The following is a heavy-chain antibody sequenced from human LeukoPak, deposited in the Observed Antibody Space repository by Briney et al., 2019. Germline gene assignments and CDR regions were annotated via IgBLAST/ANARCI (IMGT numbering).Heavy chain of an antibody. Sequence: SETLSLTCTVSGGSISSYYWSWIRQAAGKGLEWIGRIYTSGSTNYNPSLKSRVTMSVDTSKNQFSLKLSSVTAADTAVYYCAREGAVQGSFDIWGQGTMVTVSS. CDR2: IYTSGST. CDR1: GGSISSYY. V-gene: IGHV4-4*07. J-gene: IGHJ3*02. CDR3: AREGAVQGSFDI.